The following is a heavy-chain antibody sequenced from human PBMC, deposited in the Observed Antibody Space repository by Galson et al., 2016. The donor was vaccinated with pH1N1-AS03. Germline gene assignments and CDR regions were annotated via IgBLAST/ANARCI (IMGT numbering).Heavy chain of an antibody. CDR1: GFTFSIYA. J-gene: IGHJ5*02. Sequence: LRLSCAASGFTFSIYAMHWVRQAPGKGLEWVSGVGGVDGSLWYAESVKGRFTVSRDNSKGTLDLQINSLRADDTAVYYCARGSGSPHWFDPWGQGTLVTVSS. CDR2: VGGVDGSL. V-gene: IGHV3-23*01. CDR3: ARGSGSPHWFDP. D-gene: IGHD3-3*01.